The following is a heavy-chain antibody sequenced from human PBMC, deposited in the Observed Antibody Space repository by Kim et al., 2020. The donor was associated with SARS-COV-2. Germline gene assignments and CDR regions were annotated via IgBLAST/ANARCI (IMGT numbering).Heavy chain of an antibody. CDR2: ISSSSSYI. J-gene: IGHJ6*02. CDR1: GFTFSSYS. V-gene: IGHV3-21*01. CDR3: ARDHIAVAGIHGMDV. Sequence: GGSLRLSCAASGFTFSSYSMNWVRQAPGKGLEWVSSISSSSSYIYYADSVKGRFTISRDNAKNSLYLQMNSLRAEDTAVYYCARDHIAVAGIHGMDVWGQGTTVTVSS. D-gene: IGHD6-19*01.